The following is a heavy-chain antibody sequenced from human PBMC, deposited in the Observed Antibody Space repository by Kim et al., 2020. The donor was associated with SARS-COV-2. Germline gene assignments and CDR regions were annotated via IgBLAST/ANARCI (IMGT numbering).Heavy chain of an antibody. D-gene: IGHD3-22*01. J-gene: IGHJ4*02. Sequence: YAESVKGRFTRSRDNSKNTLYLQRNSLRAEDTAVYYCAKDGGSGYSPPDYWGQGTLVTVSS. CDR3: AKDGGSGYSPPDY. V-gene: IGHV3-30*02.